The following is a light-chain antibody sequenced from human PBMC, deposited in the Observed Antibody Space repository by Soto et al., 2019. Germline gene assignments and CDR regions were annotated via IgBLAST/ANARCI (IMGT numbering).Light chain of an antibody. CDR1: PIVSDNY. CDR2: GAS. Sequence: EIVLTHSPGTLSLSPGEKATLSRRASPIVSDNYLAWYQQKPGQAPRLVVYGASSRATGVPDRFSASGSGTDFTLTISRLEPEDFAVYYCQQYAKAPLTFGQGTKVDIK. J-gene: IGKJ1*01. CDR3: QQYAKAPLT. V-gene: IGKV3-20*01.